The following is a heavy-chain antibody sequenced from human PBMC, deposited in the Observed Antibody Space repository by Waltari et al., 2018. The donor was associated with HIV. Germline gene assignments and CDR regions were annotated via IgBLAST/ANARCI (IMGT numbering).Heavy chain of an antibody. D-gene: IGHD3-22*01. V-gene: IGHV2-70*01. CDR3: ARIGRDSSGYRVFDY. CDR1: GFSLSTSGMC. J-gene: IGHJ4*02. Sequence: QVTLRESGPALVKPTQTLTLTCTFSGFSLSTSGMCVSWIRQPPGKALEWLALIDWDDDKYYSTSLKTRLTISKDTSKNQVFLTMTNMDPVDTATYYCARIGRDSSGYRVFDYWGQGTLVTVSS. CDR2: IDWDDDK.